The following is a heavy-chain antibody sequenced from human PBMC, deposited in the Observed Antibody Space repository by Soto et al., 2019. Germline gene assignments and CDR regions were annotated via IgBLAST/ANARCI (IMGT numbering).Heavy chain of an antibody. CDR2: ISGSSGYT. Sequence: AGGTMRHSRAAAGCSFIDPDISRISKEPGKGLEWVAYISGSSGYTGYADSVKGRFTISRDNAKNSLYLQMNSLRAEDTAVYYCARGYSGYLSRSRWGVSERYYLDYWGQRTLVT. CDR1: GCSFIDPD. CDR3: ARGYSGYLSRSRWGVSERYYLDY. J-gene: IGHJ4*02. D-gene: IGHD5-12*01. V-gene: IGHV3-11*06.